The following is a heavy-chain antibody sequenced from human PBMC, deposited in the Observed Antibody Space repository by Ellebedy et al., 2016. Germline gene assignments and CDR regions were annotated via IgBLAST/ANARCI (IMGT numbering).Heavy chain of an antibody. J-gene: IGHJ6*02. CDR2: YYSGLTT. CDR3: ARESLDFLYGLDV. CDR1: GLTVKNNY. Sequence: GESLKISCAASGLTVKNNYMNWVRQAPGKGLEWVSVYYSGLTTSYADSVRGRFTISRDNSKNILYLQMNSLRVEDTAVYYCARESLDFLYGLDVWGQGTTVIVSS. D-gene: IGHD1-1*01. V-gene: IGHV3-53*01.